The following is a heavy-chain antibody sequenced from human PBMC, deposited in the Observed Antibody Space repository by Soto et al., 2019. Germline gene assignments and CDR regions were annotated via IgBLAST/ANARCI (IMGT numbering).Heavy chain of an antibody. CDR1: GFTFSNAW. CDR2: IKSKTDGGTT. D-gene: IGHD3-3*01. J-gene: IGHJ5*02. CDR3: TTVEILRVLDPQGNWFDP. Sequence: GGSLRLSCAASGFTFSNAWMSWVRQAPGKGLEWVGRIKSKTDGGTTDYAAPVKGRFTISRDDSKNTLYLQMNSLKTEDTAVYYCTTVEILRVLDPQGNWFDPWGQGSLVTV. V-gene: IGHV3-15*01.